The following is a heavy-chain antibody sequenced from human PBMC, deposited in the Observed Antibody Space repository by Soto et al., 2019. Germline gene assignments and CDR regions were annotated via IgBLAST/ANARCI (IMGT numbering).Heavy chain of an antibody. J-gene: IGHJ4*02. CDR3: ASTMIVVSTEYYFDY. CDR2: IYYSGST. CDR1: GGSISSYY. V-gene: IGHV4-59*01. D-gene: IGHD3-22*01. Sequence: ASETLSLTCTVSGGSISSYYWSWIRQPPGKGLEWIGYIYYSGSTNYNPSLKIRDTISVDTSKNQFSLKLSSVTAADTAVYYCASTMIVVSTEYYFDYWGQGTLVTVSS.